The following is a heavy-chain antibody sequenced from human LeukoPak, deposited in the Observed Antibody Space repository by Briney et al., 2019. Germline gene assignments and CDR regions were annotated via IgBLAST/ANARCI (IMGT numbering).Heavy chain of an antibody. V-gene: IGHV3-43*02. J-gene: IGHJ4*02. Sequence: GGSLRLSCAASGFTFDDYTMHWVREAPGKGLEWVSLISGDADSTHYADSVKGRFIISRDNSKNSLSLQIYSLTAEDTALYYCARGGQWLIYDWGQGTLVTVSS. D-gene: IGHD6-19*01. CDR1: GFTFDDYT. CDR2: ISGDADST. CDR3: ARGGQWLIYD.